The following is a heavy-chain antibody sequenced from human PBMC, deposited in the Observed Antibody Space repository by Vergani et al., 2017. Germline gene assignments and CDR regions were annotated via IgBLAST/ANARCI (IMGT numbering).Heavy chain of an antibody. CDR1: GYSFTNYW. V-gene: IGHV5-51*01. Sequence: EVQLVQSGAEVKQPGESLKISCQISGYSFTNYWIGWVRQMPGKGLEWMGIIHPADSDTRYSPSFQGQVTISVDKSISTAYLQRSRLRASDSAMYYCARLYVRACSGSKYFDYWGQGTLVTVSS. D-gene: IGHD1-26*01. CDR2: IHPADSDT. CDR3: ARLYVRACSGSKYFDY. J-gene: IGHJ4*02.